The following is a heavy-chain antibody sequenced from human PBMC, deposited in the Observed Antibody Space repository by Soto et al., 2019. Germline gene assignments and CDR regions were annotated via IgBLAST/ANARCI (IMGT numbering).Heavy chain of an antibody. Sequence: QVQLQESGPGLVKPSETLSLTCTVSGGSISSYYWSWIRQPPGKGLEWIGYIYYSGSTNYNPSLKSRVTISVDTSKNRFSLKLTSVTAADTAVYLCARGDRFNYIDYWGQGTLVTVSS. V-gene: IGHV4-59*01. J-gene: IGHJ4*02. CDR1: GGSISSYY. CDR2: IYYSGST. CDR3: ARGDRFNYIDY.